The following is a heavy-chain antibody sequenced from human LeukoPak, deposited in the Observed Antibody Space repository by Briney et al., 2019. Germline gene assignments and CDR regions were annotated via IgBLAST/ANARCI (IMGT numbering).Heavy chain of an antibody. CDR3: ARDKFGELFSFDY. J-gene: IGHJ4*02. V-gene: IGHV1-2*02. CDR2: INPNSGGT. CDR1: GYTFTGYY. Sequence: GASVKVSCKASGYTFTGYYMHWVRQAPGQGLEWMGWINPNSGGTNYAQKFQGRVTMIRDTSISTAYMELSRLRSDDTAVYYCARDKFGELFSFDYWGQGTLVTVSS. D-gene: IGHD3-10*01.